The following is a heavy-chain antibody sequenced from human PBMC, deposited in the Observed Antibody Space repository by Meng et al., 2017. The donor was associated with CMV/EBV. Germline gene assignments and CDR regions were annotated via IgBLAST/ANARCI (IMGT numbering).Heavy chain of an antibody. CDR1: GYTFTGYY. CDR3: AIAPAAIGVWFDP. CDR2: INPNSGGT. D-gene: IGHD2-2*02. V-gene: IGHV1-2*02. J-gene: IGHJ5*02. Sequence: ASVKVSCKASGYTFTGYYMHWVRQAPGQGLEWMGWINPNSGGTNYAQKFQGRVTMTRDTSISTAYMELSRLRSDDTAVYYCAIAPAAIGVWFDPWGQGTLVTVSS.